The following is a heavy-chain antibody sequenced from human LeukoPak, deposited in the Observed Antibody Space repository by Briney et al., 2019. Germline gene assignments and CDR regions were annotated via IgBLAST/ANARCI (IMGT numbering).Heavy chain of an antibody. CDR2: IKQDVSEK. D-gene: IGHD5-18*01. CDR1: GFIFSNYW. Sequence: GGSLRLSCAASGFIFSNYWMAWVRQAPGKELEWVANIKQDVSEKYSLDSVKGRFTISRDNTKNSLYLQMNSLRDEDTAVYYCARDANVDTAMTTGWFDPWGQGTLVTVSS. CDR3: ARDANVDTAMTTGWFDP. V-gene: IGHV3-7*01. J-gene: IGHJ5*02.